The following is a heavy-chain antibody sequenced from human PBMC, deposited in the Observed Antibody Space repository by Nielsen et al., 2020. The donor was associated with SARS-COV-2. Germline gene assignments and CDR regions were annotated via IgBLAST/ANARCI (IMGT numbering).Heavy chain of an antibody. CDR2: IYYSGST. D-gene: IGHD4-17*01. J-gene: IGHJ3*02. CDR3: ARLDYGDYRAFDI. Sequence: SETLSLTCTVSGGSISISSCYWGWIRQPPRKGLEWIGSIYYSGSTYYNPSLESRVTISVDTSKNQFSLKLNSVTAADTAVYYCARLDYGDYRAFDIWGQGTMVTVSS. CDR1: GGSISISSCY. V-gene: IGHV4-39*01.